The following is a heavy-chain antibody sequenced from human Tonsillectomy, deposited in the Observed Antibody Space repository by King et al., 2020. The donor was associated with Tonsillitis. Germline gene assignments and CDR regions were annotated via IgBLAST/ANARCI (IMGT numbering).Heavy chain of an antibody. Sequence: DVQLVESGGGLVKPGGSLRLSCAASRFTFSTYSMPWVRQSPGKGLEWVSSISSSSNYIYYADSLKGRFTISRDNAKNSLYLQMNSLRGEDTAVYYCARKPITGSTSVDYWGQGTLVTVSS. CDR1: RFTFSTYS. V-gene: IGHV3-21*01. CDR3: ARKPITGSTSVDY. CDR2: ISSSSNYI. J-gene: IGHJ4*02. D-gene: IGHD1-7*01.